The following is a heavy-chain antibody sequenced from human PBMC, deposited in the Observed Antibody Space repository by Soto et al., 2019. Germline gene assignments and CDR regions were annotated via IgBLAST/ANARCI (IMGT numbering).Heavy chain of an antibody. Sequence: SGGSLRLSCAASGFTFSSYSMNWLRQAPGKWLEWVSSISSSSSYIYYADSVKGRFTISRDNAKNSLYLQMNSLRAEDTAVYYCARGFYDFWSGYPNWFDPWGQGXLVTVSS. CDR3: ARGFYDFWSGYPNWFDP. CDR2: ISSSSSYI. V-gene: IGHV3-21*01. CDR1: GFTFSSYS. D-gene: IGHD3-3*01. J-gene: IGHJ5*02.